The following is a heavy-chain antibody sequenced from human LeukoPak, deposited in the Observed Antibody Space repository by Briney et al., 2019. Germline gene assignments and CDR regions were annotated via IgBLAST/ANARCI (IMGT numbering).Heavy chain of an antibody. D-gene: IGHD2-2*01. J-gene: IGHJ3*02. CDR2: IRYDGTNK. V-gene: IGHV3-30*02. CDR1: AFTVSSYG. Sequence: PGGSLRLSCAASAFTVSSYGMHWVRQAPGKGLEWVAFIRYDGTNKYYADSVKGRFTISRDNSKNTLYLQMNSLRAEDTAVYYCAKDRRYCSSTSCYSNAFDIWGQGTMVTVSS. CDR3: AKDRRYCSSTSCYSNAFDI.